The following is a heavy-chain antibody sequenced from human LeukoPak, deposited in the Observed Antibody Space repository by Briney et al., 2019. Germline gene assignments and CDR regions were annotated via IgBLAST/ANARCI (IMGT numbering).Heavy chain of an antibody. D-gene: IGHD2-2*01. CDR2: IYYSGST. CDR1: GGSFSGYY. Sequence: SETLSLTCAVYGGSFSGYYWSWIRQPPGKGLEWIGYIYYSGSTNYNPSLKSRVTISVDTSKNQFSLKLSSVTAADTAVYYCARLGRYCSSTSCYPRVDPWGQGTLVTVSS. CDR3: ARLGRYCSSTSCYPRVDP. J-gene: IGHJ5*02. V-gene: IGHV4-59*12.